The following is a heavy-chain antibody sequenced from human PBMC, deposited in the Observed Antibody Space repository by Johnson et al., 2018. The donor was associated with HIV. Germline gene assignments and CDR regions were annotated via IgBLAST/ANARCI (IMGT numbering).Heavy chain of an antibody. V-gene: IGHV3-15*01. J-gene: IGHJ3*01. D-gene: IGHD3-10*01. CDR3: YCTDHFGAGSESKGTFDV. CDR2: IKSKTDGGTT. Sequence: LEWVGRIKSKTDGGTTDYAAPVKGRFTISRDNSKNTLFLHMTRLRQDDTAVYSCYCTDHFGAGSESKGTFDVWGQGTVVTVSS.